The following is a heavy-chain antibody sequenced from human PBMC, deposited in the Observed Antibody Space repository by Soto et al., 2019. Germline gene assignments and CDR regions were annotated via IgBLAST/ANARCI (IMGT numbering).Heavy chain of an antibody. CDR2: ISYDGSNK. CDR1: GFTFSSCG. CDR3: AKAYRTFDY. Sequence: GGSLRLSCAASGFTFSSCGMHWVRQAPGKGLEWVAVISYDGSNKYYADSVKGRFTISRDNSKNTLYLQMNSLRAEDTAVYYCAKAYRTFDYWGQGTLVTVSS. J-gene: IGHJ4*02. V-gene: IGHV3-30*18. D-gene: IGHD1-1*01.